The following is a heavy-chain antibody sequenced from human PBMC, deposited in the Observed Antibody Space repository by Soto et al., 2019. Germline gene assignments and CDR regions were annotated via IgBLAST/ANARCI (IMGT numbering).Heavy chain of an antibody. CDR3: AKDSDRSGYYFPVGYYFDY. D-gene: IGHD3-22*01. CDR1: GFTFSNYA. J-gene: IGHJ4*02. V-gene: IGHV3-23*01. CDR2: ISASGGST. Sequence: AGGSLRLSCAASGFTFSNYAMSWVRQAPGKGLEWVSGISASGGSTYYADSVKGRFTIPRDNSKKTLYLQLNGLRAEDTAVYYCAKDSDRSGYYFPVGYYFDYWGQGTLVTVSS.